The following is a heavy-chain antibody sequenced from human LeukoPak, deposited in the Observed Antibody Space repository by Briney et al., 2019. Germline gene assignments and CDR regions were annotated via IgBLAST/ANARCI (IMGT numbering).Heavy chain of an antibody. Sequence: GGSLRLSCAASGFTFSSYWMSWVRQAPGKGLEWVANIKQDGSEKYYVDSVKGRFTISRDNAKNSLYLQMNSLRAEDTAVYYCAREGVNWGYYFDYWGQGTLVTVSS. J-gene: IGHJ4*02. V-gene: IGHV3-7*01. CDR2: IKQDGSEK. CDR1: GFTFSSYW. CDR3: AREGVNWGYYFDY. D-gene: IGHD7-27*01.